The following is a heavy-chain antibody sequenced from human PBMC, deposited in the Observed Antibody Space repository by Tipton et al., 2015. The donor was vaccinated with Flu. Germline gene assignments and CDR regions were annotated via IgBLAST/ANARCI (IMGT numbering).Heavy chain of an antibody. CDR3: ARPGATTVVTLWDAFDI. J-gene: IGHJ3*02. CDR2: IYPGDSDT. D-gene: IGHD4-23*01. V-gene: IGHV5-51*03. Sequence: VQLVHSGAEVKKPGESLKISCKGSGYSFTSYWIGWVRQMPGKGLEWMGIIYPGDSDTRYSPSFQGHVTISADTSISTAYLQWSSLKASDTAMYYCARPGATTVVTLWDAFDIWGQGTMVTVSS. CDR1: GYSFTSYW.